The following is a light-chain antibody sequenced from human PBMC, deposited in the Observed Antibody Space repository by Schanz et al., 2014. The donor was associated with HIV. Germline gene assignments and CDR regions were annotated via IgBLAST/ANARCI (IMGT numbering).Light chain of an antibody. CDR3: HQNSDWPRT. Sequence: EIVMTQSPATLSVSPGERATLSCRASQSVSSNLAWYQQKPGQAPRLLIYGASTRATGIPARFSGSGSGTEFTLIISRLEPEDVAVYYCHQNSDWPRTFGGGTRVEIK. J-gene: IGKJ4*01. CDR2: GAS. V-gene: IGKV3-15*01. CDR1: QSVSSN.